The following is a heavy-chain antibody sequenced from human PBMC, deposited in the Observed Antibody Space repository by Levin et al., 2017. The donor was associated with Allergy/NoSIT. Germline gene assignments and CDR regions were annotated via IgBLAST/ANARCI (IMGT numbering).Heavy chain of an antibody. CDR2: ISYHGSSK. J-gene: IGHJ4*02. V-gene: IGHV3-30*18. Sequence: GGSLRLSFAASGFTFSDHGVHWVRQAPGRALEWLAFISYHGSSKYFADSVKGRFTISRDTSKNTIHLQMNSLRAEATAIYYCAKDPGWERGFFDSWGQGTLVTVSS. CDR3: AKDPGWERGFFDS. D-gene: IGHD1-26*01. CDR1: GFTFSDHG.